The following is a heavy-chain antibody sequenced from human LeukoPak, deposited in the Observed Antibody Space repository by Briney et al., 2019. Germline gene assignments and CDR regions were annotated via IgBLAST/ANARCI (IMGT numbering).Heavy chain of an antibody. CDR2: MNPNSGNT. CDR3: ARVPRGYYGSGSYYPAGY. V-gene: IGHV1-8*01. CDR1: GYTFTSYD. J-gene: IGHJ4*02. D-gene: IGHD3-10*01. Sequence: ASVKVSCKASGYTFTSYDINWVRQATGQGLEWMGWMNPNSGNTGYAQKFQGRVTMTRNTSISTAYMELSSLRSEDTAVYYCARVPRGYYGSGSYYPAGYWGQGTLVTVSS.